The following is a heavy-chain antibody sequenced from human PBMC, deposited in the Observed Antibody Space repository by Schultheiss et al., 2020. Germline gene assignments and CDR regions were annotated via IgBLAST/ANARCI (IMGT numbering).Heavy chain of an antibody. D-gene: IGHD2-15*01. CDR3: AKGVGN. Sequence: GGSLRLSCAASGFTFSSYGMHWVRQAPGKGLEWVSYISSSSSTIYYADSVKGRFTISRDNSKNTLYLQMNSLRAEDTAVYYCAKGVGNWGQGTLVTVSS. V-gene: IGHV3-48*01. J-gene: IGHJ4*02. CDR1: GFTFSSYG. CDR2: ISSSSSTI.